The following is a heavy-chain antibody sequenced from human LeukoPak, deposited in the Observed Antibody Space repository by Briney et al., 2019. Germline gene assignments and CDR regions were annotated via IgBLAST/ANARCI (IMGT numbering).Heavy chain of an antibody. Sequence: GXGLEWVAVISYDGSNKYYADSVKGRFTISRDNSKNTLYLQMNSLRAEDTAVYYCAKDLSYGMDVWGQGTTVTVSS. D-gene: IGHD2/OR15-2a*01. J-gene: IGHJ6*02. CDR2: ISYDGSNK. V-gene: IGHV3-30*18. CDR3: AKDLSYGMDV.